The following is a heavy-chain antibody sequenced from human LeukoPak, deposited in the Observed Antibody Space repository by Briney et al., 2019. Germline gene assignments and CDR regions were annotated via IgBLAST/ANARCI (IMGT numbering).Heavy chain of an antibody. V-gene: IGHV4-34*01. J-gene: IGHJ6*02. D-gene: IGHD1-26*01. CDR2: INHSGST. CDR1: GRSFSGYY. CDR3: AGRRIVGATSYYYYGMDV. Sequence: SETLSLTCVVYGRSFSGYYWSWIRQPPGKGLEWIGEINHSGSTNYNPSLKSRVTISVDTSKNQFSLKLSSVTAADTAVYYCAGRRIVGATSYYYYGMDVWGQGTTVTVSS.